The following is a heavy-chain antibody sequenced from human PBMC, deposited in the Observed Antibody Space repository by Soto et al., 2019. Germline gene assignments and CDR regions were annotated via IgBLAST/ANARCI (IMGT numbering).Heavy chain of an antibody. CDR2: ISYDGSNK. J-gene: IGHJ4*02. CDR3: VGGQYYFDY. CDR1: GFPFSRYG. V-gene: IGHV3-30*03. D-gene: IGHD3-10*01. Sequence: QVQLVESGGGVVQPGRSLRLSCAAPGFPFSRYGMHGVREAQGKGLEWVAVISYDGSNKYYADSVKGQLTISRDNSASTLYLQMNSLRPEDTALYYCVGGQYYFDYRGQGTLVTVSP.